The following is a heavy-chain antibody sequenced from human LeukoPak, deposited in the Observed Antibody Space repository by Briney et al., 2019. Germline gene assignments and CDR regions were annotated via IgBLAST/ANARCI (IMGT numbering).Heavy chain of an antibody. CDR2: ISGTGSYI. D-gene: IGHD1-26*01. V-gene: IGHV3-21*01. Sequence: GGSLRLSCAGSGFTFSSYSMNWVRQAPGKGLEWVSSISGTGSYIYHADSVKGRFANSRDNAENSLYLQMNSLRPEDTAVYYCARDGGSYYKYYFDYWGQGALVTVSS. CDR3: ARDGGSYYKYYFDY. J-gene: IGHJ4*02. CDR1: GFTFSSYS.